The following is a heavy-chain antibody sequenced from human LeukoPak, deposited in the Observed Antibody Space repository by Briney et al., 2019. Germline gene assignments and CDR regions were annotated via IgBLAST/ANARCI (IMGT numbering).Heavy chain of an antibody. J-gene: IGHJ4*02. CDR3: AISGGYWAWAH. Sequence: GGSLRLSCAASGFTFSTYAMSWVRQAPGKGLEWVSGISGSGGSTHYADSVKGRFTISRDNSKNTLYLQMNSLRAEDTAVYYCAISGGYWAWAHWGQGTLVTVSS. CDR1: GFTFSTYA. D-gene: IGHD1-26*01. V-gene: IGHV3-23*01. CDR2: ISGSGGST.